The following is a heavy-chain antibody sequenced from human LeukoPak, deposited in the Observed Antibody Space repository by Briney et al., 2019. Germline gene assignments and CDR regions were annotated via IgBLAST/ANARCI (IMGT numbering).Heavy chain of an antibody. CDR2: ISYDGSNK. J-gene: IGHJ4*02. D-gene: IGHD3-16*01. CDR3: ASSSYPDIMITFGGAPDY. CDR1: GFTFSSYG. Sequence: AAGSLRLSCAASGFTFSSYGMHWVRQAPGKGLEWVAVISYDGSNKYYADSVKGRFTISRDTSKNTLYLQMNSLRAEDTAVYYCASSSYPDIMITFGGAPDYWGQGTLVTVSS. V-gene: IGHV3-30*03.